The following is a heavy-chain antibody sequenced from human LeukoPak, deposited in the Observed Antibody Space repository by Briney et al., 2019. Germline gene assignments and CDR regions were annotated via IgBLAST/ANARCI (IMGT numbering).Heavy chain of an antibody. V-gene: IGHV3-7*01. Sequence: GGSLRLSCAASGFTVISHWMSWVRQAPGKGLEWVASVKQDVLQTYYVDSVKGRFTISRDNSKNTLYLQMNSLRAEDTAVYYCAHPGYGSTALDYWGQGTLVTVSS. CDR3: AHPGYGSTALDY. J-gene: IGHJ4*02. CDR1: GFTVISHW. D-gene: IGHD5-18*01. CDR2: VKQDVLQT.